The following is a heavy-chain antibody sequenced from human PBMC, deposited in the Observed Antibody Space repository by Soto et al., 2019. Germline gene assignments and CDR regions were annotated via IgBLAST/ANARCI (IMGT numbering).Heavy chain of an antibody. CDR3: ASPARNYDFWSGYSFDI. CDR2: IYPGGVNI. CDR1: GYSFTSHY. Sequence: ASVKVSCKAIGYSFTSHYMHWVRQAPGQGLEWMGTIYPGGVNIGYAQKFKGRVTMTKDTSTSTVYMELNSLTSEDTAVYYCASPARNYDFWSGYSFDIWGQGTMVTVSS. J-gene: IGHJ3*02. D-gene: IGHD3-3*01. V-gene: IGHV1-46*01.